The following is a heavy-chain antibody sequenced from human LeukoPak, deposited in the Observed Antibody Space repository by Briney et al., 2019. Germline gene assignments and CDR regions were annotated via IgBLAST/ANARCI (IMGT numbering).Heavy chain of an antibody. CDR3: APTAEAYTSWWEV. D-gene: IGHD3-16*01. CDR1: GYKFTDDY. V-gene: IGHV1-2*02. CDR2: INPDSGFT. Sequence: ASVKVSCKASGYKFTDDYMHWVRQAPGQGLEFMGWINPDSGFTNYAQKFKGRVTMTRDTSISTAYLEVRSLTSDDTAVYYCAPTAEAYTSWWEVWGQGTLVTVSS. J-gene: IGHJ4*02.